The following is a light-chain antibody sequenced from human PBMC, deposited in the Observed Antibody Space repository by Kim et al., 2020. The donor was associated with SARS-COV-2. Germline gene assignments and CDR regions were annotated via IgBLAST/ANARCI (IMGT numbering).Light chain of an antibody. CDR2: YDS. Sequence: APGKTARINCGGNNNGSKSVHWYQQKPGQAPVLVIYYDSDRPSGIPERFSGSNSGNTATLTINRVEAGDEADYYCQVWDSSVDHYVFGTGTKVTVL. J-gene: IGLJ1*01. V-gene: IGLV3-21*04. CDR3: QVWDSSVDHYV. CDR1: NNGSKS.